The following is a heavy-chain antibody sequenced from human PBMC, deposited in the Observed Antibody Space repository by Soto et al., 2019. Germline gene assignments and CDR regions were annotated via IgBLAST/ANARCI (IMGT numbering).Heavy chain of an antibody. CDR2: IWYDGSNK. CDR1: GFTFSSYG. Sequence: QVQLVGSGGGVVQPGRTLRLSCAASGFTFSSYGMHWVRQAPGKGLEWVAVIWYDGSNKYYADSVKGRFTISRDNSKNTLYLQMNSLRAEDTAVYYCARDKGLQKGFYDFWSGYEYYFDYWGQGTLVTVSS. J-gene: IGHJ4*02. D-gene: IGHD3-3*01. CDR3: ARDKGLQKGFYDFWSGYEYYFDY. V-gene: IGHV3-33*01.